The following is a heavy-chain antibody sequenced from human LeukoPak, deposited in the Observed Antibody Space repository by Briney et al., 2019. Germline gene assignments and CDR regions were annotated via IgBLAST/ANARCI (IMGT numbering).Heavy chain of an antibody. CDR2: IYHGGST. J-gene: IGHJ2*01. V-gene: IGHV4-38-2*01. D-gene: IGHD4-23*01. CDR3: ARKYVGGNSSPTYWYFDL. CDR1: GYSISGGYY. Sequence: SETLSLTCAVSGYSISGGYYWGWVRQPPGKGLEWVGSIYHGGSTYYNPSLKSRVTISVDASKNQFSLSLSSVTAADTAVYYCARKYVGGNSSPTYWYFDLWGRGALVTVSS.